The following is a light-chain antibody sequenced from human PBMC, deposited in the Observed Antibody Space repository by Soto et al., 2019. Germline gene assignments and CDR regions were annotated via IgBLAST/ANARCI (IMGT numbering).Light chain of an antibody. J-gene: IGLJ1*01. CDR3: ASYAGSNKV. V-gene: IGLV2-14*01. Sequence: QSVLTQPASVSGSPGQSITISCTGTSSDVGGYNYVSWYQLHPGKAPKLMIYEVSNRPSGVSNRFSGSKSGNTASLTISGLQAEDEADYYCASYAGSNKVFGTGTKLTVL. CDR1: SSDVGGYNY. CDR2: EVS.